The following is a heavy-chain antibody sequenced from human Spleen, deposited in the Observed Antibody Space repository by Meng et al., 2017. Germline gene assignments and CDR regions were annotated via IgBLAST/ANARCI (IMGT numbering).Heavy chain of an antibody. D-gene: IGHD6-19*01. CDR1: GGSFSGYY. Sequence: QVELQQWGAGLLKPSETLSLTCGVYGGSFSGYYWSWIRQPPGKGLEWIGEVNHSGNTNYNPSLKSRVTISVDTSKNQFSLKLSSVTAADTAVYYCARFSAVAGTQDGSAFDIWGQGTMVTVSS. CDR3: ARFSAVAGTQDGSAFDI. CDR2: VNHSGNT. J-gene: IGHJ3*02. V-gene: IGHV4-34*01.